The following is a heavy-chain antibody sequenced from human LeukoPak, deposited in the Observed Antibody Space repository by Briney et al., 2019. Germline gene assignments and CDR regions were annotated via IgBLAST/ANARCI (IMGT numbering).Heavy chain of an antibody. D-gene: IGHD3-3*01. J-gene: IGHJ4*02. CDR1: GFVCISYD. V-gene: IGHV3-23*01. Sequence: PGGSLRLSCTASGFVCISYDEIWARQAPGRGLEWVSAISGSGGSTYYADSVKGRFTISRDNSKNTLYLQMNSLRAEDTAVYYCANTRTDSFDHWGQGTLVTVSS. CDR2: ISGSGGST. CDR3: ANTRTDSFDH.